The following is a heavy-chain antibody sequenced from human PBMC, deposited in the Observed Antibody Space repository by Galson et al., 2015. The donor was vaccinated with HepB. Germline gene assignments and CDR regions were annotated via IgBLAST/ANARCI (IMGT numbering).Heavy chain of an antibody. CDR3: ARYGSGWYVDS. CDR1: GDSVSSTSAA. Sequence: CAISGDSVSSTSAAWNWFRQSPSRGLEWLGRTYYRSKWYSDYAGSLRSRVTINPDTSKNQFSLQLNSVTPEDTAVYYCARYGSGWYVDSWGQGTLVTVSA. CDR2: TYYRSKWYS. V-gene: IGHV6-1*01. J-gene: IGHJ4*02. D-gene: IGHD6-19*01.